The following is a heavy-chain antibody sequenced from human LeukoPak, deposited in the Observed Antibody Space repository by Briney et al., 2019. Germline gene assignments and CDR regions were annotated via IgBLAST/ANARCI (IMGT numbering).Heavy chain of an antibody. V-gene: IGHV3-30*03. Sequence: QPGGSLRLSCAGSTFTFSAYGMHWVRQAPDKGLEWVATISYDGGNKYYADSVKGRFTISRDNAKNTLYLQMNSLRAEDTAVYYCATWNDGSGYWGQGTLVTVSS. J-gene: IGHJ4*02. CDR2: ISYDGGNK. D-gene: IGHD1-1*01. CDR1: TFTFSAYG. CDR3: ATWNDGSGY.